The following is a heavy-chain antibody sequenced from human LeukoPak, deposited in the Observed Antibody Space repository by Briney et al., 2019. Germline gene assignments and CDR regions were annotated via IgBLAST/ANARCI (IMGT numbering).Heavy chain of an antibody. V-gene: IGHV3-7*03. J-gene: IGHJ4*02. CDR3: ATIRVDLVGAESHQFDY. CDR2: IKQDGSEK. Sequence: GGSLRLSCAASGFTFSSYWMSWVRQAPGRGLEWVANIKQDGSEKYYVDSVKGRFTISRDNAKNSLYLQMNSLRAEDTAVYYCATIRVDLVGAESHQFDYWGQGTLVTVSS. D-gene: IGHD1-26*01. CDR1: GFTFSSYW.